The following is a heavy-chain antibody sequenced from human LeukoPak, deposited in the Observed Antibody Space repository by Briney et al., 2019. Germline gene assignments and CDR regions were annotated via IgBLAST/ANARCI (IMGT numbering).Heavy chain of an antibody. J-gene: IGHJ4*02. CDR1: GGTFSSYT. Sequence: SVKVSCKASGGTFSSYTISWVRQAPGQGLEWMGRIIPIPGIANYAQKFQGRVTITADKSTSTAYMELSSLRSEDTAVYYCARQYYDFWSGYPSYFDYWGQGTLVTVSS. V-gene: IGHV1-69*02. CDR3: ARQYYDFWSGYPSYFDY. D-gene: IGHD3-3*01. CDR2: IIPIPGIA.